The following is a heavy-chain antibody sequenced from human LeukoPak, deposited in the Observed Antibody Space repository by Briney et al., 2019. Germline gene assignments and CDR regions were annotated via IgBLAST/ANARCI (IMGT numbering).Heavy chain of an antibody. CDR3: TRSQAYSGYAEGFDY. V-gene: IGHV3-49*04. D-gene: IGHD5-12*01. CDR1: GFTFGDYA. CDR2: IRSKAYGGTT. Sequence: GGSLRLSCTASGFTFGDYAMSWVRQAPGKGLEWVGFIRSKAYGGTTEYAASVKGRFTISRDVSKSIAYLQMNSLKTEDTAVYYCTRSQAYSGYAEGFDYWGQGTLVTVSS. J-gene: IGHJ4*02.